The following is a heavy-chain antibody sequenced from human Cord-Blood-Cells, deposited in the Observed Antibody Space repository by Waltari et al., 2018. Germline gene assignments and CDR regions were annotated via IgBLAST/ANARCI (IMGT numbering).Heavy chain of an antibody. J-gene: IGHJ4*02. CDR3: ARSIAVAGQVDY. CDR1: GGSFSGYY. V-gene: IGHV4-34*01. D-gene: IGHD6-19*01. Sequence: QVQLQQWGAGLLMPSATLSPTCAVYGGSFSGYYWSWIRQPPGKGLEWIGEINHSGSTNYNPSLKSRVTISVDTSKNQFSLKLSSVTAADTAVYYCARSIAVAGQVDYWGQGTLVTVSS. CDR2: INHSGST.